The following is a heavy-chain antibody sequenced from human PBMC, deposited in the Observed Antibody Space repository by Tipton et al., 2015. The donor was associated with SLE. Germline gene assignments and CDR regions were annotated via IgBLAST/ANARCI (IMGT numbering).Heavy chain of an antibody. CDR3: AKHGVYGMDV. CDR1: GFIFINSG. Sequence: SLRLSCAASGFIFINSGIHWVRQAPGKGLEWLTFIQYDGTLIHYADSVKGRFTISRDNSKNMVYLEMKSLRSEDTAVYYCAKHGVYGMDVWGRGTAVTVSS. V-gene: IGHV3-30*02. J-gene: IGHJ6*02. CDR2: IQYDGTLI. D-gene: IGHD3-3*01.